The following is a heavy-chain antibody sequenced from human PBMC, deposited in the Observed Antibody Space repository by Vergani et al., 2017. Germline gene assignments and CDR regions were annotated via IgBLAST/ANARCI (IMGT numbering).Heavy chain of an antibody. CDR2: IYYSGSP. Sequence: QVQLQESGPGLVKPSQTLSLTCTVSGGSISSYYWSWIRQPPGKGLEWIGYIYYSGSPKYNPSLKSRVTISVDTSKNQFSLKLSSVTAADTAVYSCSRGGITMVRGVIGWFDPWGQGTLVTVSS. CDR3: SRGGITMVRGVIGWFDP. CDR1: GGSISSYY. V-gene: IGHV4-59*01. J-gene: IGHJ5*02. D-gene: IGHD3-10*01.